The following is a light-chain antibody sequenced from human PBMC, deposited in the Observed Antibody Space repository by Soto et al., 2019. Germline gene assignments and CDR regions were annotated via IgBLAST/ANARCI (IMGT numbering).Light chain of an antibody. CDR2: DAS. V-gene: IGKV1-39*01. CDR1: RSISTF. CDR3: QQSDSIPT. J-gene: IGKJ4*01. Sequence: DLQMAQSPSSLSASVGDRVNITCRASRSISTFLNWYQHKPGTAPKLLIYDASRLQSGVPSRFSGSASGTDFTLTIGSLRPEDVATYYCQQSDSIPTFGGGTKVEI.